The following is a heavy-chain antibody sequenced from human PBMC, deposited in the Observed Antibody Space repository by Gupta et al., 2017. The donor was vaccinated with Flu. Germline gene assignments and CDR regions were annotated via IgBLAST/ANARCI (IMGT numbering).Heavy chain of an antibody. CDR1: GVSFSGYY. J-gene: IGHJ4*02. CDR2: INHSGST. V-gene: IGHV4-34*01. Sequence: QVQLQQLGAGLLKPSATLSLTCAVYGVSFSGYYWSWIRQPPGKGLEWIGEINHSGSTNYNPALKSRVTISVDTPKNQFSLKLSSVTAADTAVYYCARAGQNYLRWTYFDYWGQGTLVTVSS. D-gene: IGHD1-7*01. CDR3: ARAGQNYLRWTYFDY.